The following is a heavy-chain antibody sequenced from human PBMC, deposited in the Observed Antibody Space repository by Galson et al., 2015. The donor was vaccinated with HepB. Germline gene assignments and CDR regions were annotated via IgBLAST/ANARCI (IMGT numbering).Heavy chain of an antibody. J-gene: IGHJ3*02. CDR1: GFTFTNYH. Sequence: SLRLSCAASGFTFTNYHMYWVRQAPGKGLEWVALISYDGSIKHYADSVKGRFTISRDNPKNTLFLQMNSLRAEDSAVYYCAKGDPLFTNYYDSSAYRKFGDAFDIWGQGTMVTVSS. CDR3: AKGDPLFTNYYDSSAYRKFGDAFDI. D-gene: IGHD3-22*01. V-gene: IGHV3-30*18. CDR2: ISYDGSIK.